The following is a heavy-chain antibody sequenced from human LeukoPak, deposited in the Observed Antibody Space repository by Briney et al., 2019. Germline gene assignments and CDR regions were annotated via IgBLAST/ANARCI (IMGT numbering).Heavy chain of an antibody. CDR2: IRYDGSIN. D-gene: IGHD2-21*01. CDR3: AKDEEYQLLTNFFDY. CDR1: GFTFDSYG. V-gene: IGHV3-30*02. Sequence: PGGSLRLSCAASGFTFDSYGMHWVRQALGKGLEGVAFIRYDGSINYYADSVKGRFTISRDNSKNTLYLLMNSLRAEDTAVYYCAKDEEYQLLTNFFDYWGQGTLVTVSS. J-gene: IGHJ4*02.